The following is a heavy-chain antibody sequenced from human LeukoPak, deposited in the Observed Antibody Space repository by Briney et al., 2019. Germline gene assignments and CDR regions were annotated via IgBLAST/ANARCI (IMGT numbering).Heavy chain of an antibody. CDR1: GYTFTSYG. Sequence: GASVKVSCKASGYTFTSYGISWVRQAPGQGLEWMGWISAYNGNTNYAQKLQGRVTMTTDTSTSTAYMELRSLRSDDTAVYYCARVYYLWESYRYLFDYWGQGSLVTVSS. V-gene: IGHV1-18*01. CDR3: ARVYYLWESYRYLFDY. CDR2: ISAYNGNT. J-gene: IGHJ4*02. D-gene: IGHD3-16*02.